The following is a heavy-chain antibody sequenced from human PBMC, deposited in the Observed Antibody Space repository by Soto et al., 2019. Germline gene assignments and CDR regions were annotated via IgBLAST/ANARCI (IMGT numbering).Heavy chain of an antibody. J-gene: IGHJ4*02. CDR2: IIPIFGTA. Sequence: SVKVSCKASGGTFSSYAISWVRQAPGQGLEWMGGIIPIFGTANCAQKFQGRVTITADESTSTAYMELSSLRSEDTAVYYCARYYDSSGYYFDYWGQGTLVTVSS. D-gene: IGHD3-22*01. CDR1: GGTFSSYA. V-gene: IGHV1-69*13. CDR3: ARYYDSSGYYFDY.